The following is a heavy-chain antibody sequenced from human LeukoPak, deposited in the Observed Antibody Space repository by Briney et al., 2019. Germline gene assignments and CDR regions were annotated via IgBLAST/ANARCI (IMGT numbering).Heavy chain of an antibody. V-gene: IGHV3-30*02. CDR2: IRYDGSHK. CDR1: GFTFSSYG. CDR3: AKGAQQLGYFDY. J-gene: IGHJ4*02. D-gene: IGHD6-13*01. Sequence: GGSLRLSCAASGFTFSSYGMHWVRQAPGKGLEWVAFIRYDGSHKYYADSVKGRFTISRDNSKNTLCLQMNSLRAEDTAVYNCAKGAQQLGYFDYWGQGTLVTVSP.